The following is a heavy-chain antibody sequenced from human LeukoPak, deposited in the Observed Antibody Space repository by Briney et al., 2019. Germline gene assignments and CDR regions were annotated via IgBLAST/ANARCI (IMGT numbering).Heavy chain of an antibody. D-gene: IGHD6-19*01. CDR2: IYHSGST. CDR1: GYSISSGYY. Sequence: SETLSLTCTVSGYSISSGYYWGWIRQPPGEGLEWIGSIYHSGSTYYNPSLKSRVTISVDTSKNQFSLKLSSVTAADTAVYYCARDRRQWLDFDYWGQGTLVTVSS. CDR3: ARDRRQWLDFDY. V-gene: IGHV4-38-2*02. J-gene: IGHJ4*02.